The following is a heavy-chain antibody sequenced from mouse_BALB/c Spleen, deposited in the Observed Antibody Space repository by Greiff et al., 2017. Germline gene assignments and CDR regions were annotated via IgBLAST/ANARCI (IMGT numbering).Heavy chain of an antibody. J-gene: IGHJ1*01. CDR3: ARRGSYYGNSLEWYFDV. V-gene: IGHV5-2*01. Sequence: EVQVVESGGGLVQPGESLKLSCESNEYEFPSHDMSWVRKTPEKRLELVAAINSDGGSTYYPDTMERRFIISRDNTKKTLYLQMSSLRSEDTDLYYCARRGSYYGNSLEWYFDVWGAGTTVTVSS. CDR1: EYEFPSHD. CDR2: INSDGGST. D-gene: IGHD2-10*01.